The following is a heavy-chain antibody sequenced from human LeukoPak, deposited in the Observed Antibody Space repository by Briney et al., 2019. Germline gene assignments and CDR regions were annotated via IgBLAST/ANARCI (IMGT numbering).Heavy chain of an antibody. Sequence: GGSLRLSCGASGLTFSSYAMSWVRQAPGKGREWVSAISGSGGSTYYADSVKGRFTISRDNSKNTLYLQMNSLRAEDTAVYYCASRGFVVVARVDYWGQGTLVTVSS. V-gene: IGHV3-23*01. J-gene: IGHJ4*02. CDR2: ISGSGGST. D-gene: IGHD2-2*01. CDR1: GLTFSSYA. CDR3: ASRGFVVVARVDY.